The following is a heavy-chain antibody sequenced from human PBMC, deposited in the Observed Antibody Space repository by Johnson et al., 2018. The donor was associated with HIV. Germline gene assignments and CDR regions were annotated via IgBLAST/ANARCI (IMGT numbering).Heavy chain of an antibody. CDR1: GFTFSSYG. V-gene: IGHV3-30*02. CDR3: ARDEDDYGASGAFDI. D-gene: IGHD4-17*01. CDR2: IRYDGSNK. Sequence: QVQLVESGGGVVQPGGSLRLSCAASGFTFSSYGMHWVRQAPGKGLEWVAFIRYDGSNKYYADSVKGRFTISRDNAKNSLYLQMNSLRAEDTAVYYCARDEDDYGASGAFDIWGQGTMVTVSS. J-gene: IGHJ3*02.